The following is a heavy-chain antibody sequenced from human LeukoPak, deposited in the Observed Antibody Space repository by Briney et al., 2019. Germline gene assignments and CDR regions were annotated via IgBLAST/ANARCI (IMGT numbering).Heavy chain of an antibody. Sequence: GGSLRLSCAASGFTFSSYIMHWVRQAPGKGLEWVSSISDSNSYIYYADSLKGRFIISRDNAKNSVYLQMTSLRAEDTAVYYCVRGKMRYFDSRGTKTHDAFDIWGLGTMVTVS. CDR3: VRGKMRYFDSRGTKTHDAFDI. J-gene: IGHJ3*02. D-gene: IGHD3-22*01. CDR1: GFTFSSYI. CDR2: ISDSNSYI. V-gene: IGHV3-21*01.